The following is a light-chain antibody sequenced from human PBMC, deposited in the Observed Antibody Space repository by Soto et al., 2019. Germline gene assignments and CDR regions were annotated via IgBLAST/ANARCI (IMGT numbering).Light chain of an antibody. V-gene: IGKV1-5*01. CDR2: DAS. CDR1: QSISSW. Sequence: DIQMTQSPSTLSASVGDRVTITCRASQSISSWLAWYQQKPGKAPKLLIYDASSFESGVPSRFSGSGSGTEFTLAISSLQPDDFAPYYCQQYNSYLWTFGQGTKVEIK. CDR3: QQYNSYLWT. J-gene: IGKJ1*01.